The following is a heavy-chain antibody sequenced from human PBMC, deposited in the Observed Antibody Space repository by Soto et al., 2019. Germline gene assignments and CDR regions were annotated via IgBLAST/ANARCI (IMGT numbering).Heavy chain of an antibody. CDR2: IYYSGST. J-gene: IGHJ5*02. CDR1: GGSVSSGSYS. V-gene: IGHV4-61*01. Sequence: SETLSVTCTVSGGSVSSGSYSWSRIRQPPGKGLDWIGYIYYSGSTNYNPSLKSRVTISVYSAKNQFALKLSAVTAADTAVYYCAREDAVAGSWFDPWGQGTLVTVSS. D-gene: IGHD3-10*01. CDR3: AREDAVAGSWFDP.